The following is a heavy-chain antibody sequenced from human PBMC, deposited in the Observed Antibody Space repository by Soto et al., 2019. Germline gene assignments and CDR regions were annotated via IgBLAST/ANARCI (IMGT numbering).Heavy chain of an antibody. J-gene: IGHJ5*02. CDR2: ISYDGSNK. D-gene: IGHD6-13*01. CDR1: GFTFSSCG. Sequence: QVQLVESGGGVVQPGRSLRLSCAASGFTFSSCGMHWVRQAPGKGLEWVAVISYDGSNKYYADSVKGRFTISRDNSKNTLYLQMNSLRAEDTAVYYCANSGSSWYWWFDPWGQGTLVTVSS. V-gene: IGHV3-30*18. CDR3: ANSGSSWYWWFDP.